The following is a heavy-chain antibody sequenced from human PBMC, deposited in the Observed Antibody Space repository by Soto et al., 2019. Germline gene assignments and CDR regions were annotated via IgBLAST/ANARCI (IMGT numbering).Heavy chain of an antibody. D-gene: IGHD3-10*01. Sequence: QVQLVESGGGVVQPGRSLRLSCAASGFTFSSYAMHWVRQAPGKGLEWVAVMSYDGSNKYYADSVKGRFTISRDNSKNTLYLQMNSLRAEDTAVYYCARGATGGSAGSYYNFDYWGQGTLVTVSS. V-gene: IGHV3-30-3*01. CDR1: GFTFSSYA. J-gene: IGHJ4*02. CDR3: ARGATGGSAGSYYNFDY. CDR2: MSYDGSNK.